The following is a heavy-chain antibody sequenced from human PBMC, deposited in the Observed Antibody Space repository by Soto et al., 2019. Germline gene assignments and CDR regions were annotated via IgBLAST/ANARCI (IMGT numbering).Heavy chain of an antibody. CDR2: IYHSGST. CDR1: GGSISSGGYS. CDR3: AREKGSDGGPFDY. Sequence: QLQLQESGSGLVKPSQTLSLTCAVSGGSISSGGYSWSWIRQPPGKGLEWIGYIYHSGSTYYNPSLKSRGTIAVDRSKNQFSLKLSSVTAADTAVYYCAREKGSDGGPFDYWGQGTLVTVSA. V-gene: IGHV4-30-2*01. D-gene: IGHD4-17*01. J-gene: IGHJ4*02.